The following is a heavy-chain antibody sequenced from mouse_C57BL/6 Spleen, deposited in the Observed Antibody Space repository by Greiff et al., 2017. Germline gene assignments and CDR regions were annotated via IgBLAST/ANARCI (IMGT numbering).Heavy chain of an antibody. CDR1: GFTFSDYY. D-gene: IGHD4-1*01. Sequence: VQLKESEGGLVQPGSSMKLSCTASGFTFSDYYMAWVRQVPEKGLEWVANINSDGSSTYYLDSLKSRFIISRDNAKYILYLQMSSLKSEDTATYYCAGIWDWYFDVWGTGTTVTVSS. V-gene: IGHV5-16*01. J-gene: IGHJ1*03. CDR2: INSDGSST. CDR3: AGIWDWYFDV.